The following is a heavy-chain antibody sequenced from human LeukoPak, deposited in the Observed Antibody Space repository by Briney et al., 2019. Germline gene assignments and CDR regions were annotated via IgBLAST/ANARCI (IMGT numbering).Heavy chain of an antibody. V-gene: IGHV1-69*13. CDR1: GYTFTSYY. J-gene: IGHJ4*02. CDR2: IIPILGTA. Sequence: ASVKVSCKASGYTFTSYYMHWVRQAPGQGLEWMGGIIPILGTANYAQKFQGRVTITADESTSTAYMELSSLRSEDTAVYYCARDQLRMIGHFDYWGQGTLVTVSS. CDR3: ARDQLRMIGHFDY. D-gene: IGHD3-16*01.